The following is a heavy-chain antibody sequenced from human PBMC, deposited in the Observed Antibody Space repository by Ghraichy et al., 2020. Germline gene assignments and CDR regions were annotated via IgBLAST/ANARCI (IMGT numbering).Heavy chain of an antibody. J-gene: IGHJ4*02. CDR3: AREGGLSDVPESPRNDD. D-gene: IGHD3/OR15-3a*01. CDR1: GGSISSSSYY. Sequence: SETLSLTCTVSGGSISSSSYYWSWIRQPAGKGLEWIGRIYTSGSTNYNPSLKSRVTISVDTSKNQFSLKLSSVTAADTAVYYCAREGGLSDVPESPRNDDWGQGTLVTVSS. CDR2: IYTSGST. V-gene: IGHV4-61*02.